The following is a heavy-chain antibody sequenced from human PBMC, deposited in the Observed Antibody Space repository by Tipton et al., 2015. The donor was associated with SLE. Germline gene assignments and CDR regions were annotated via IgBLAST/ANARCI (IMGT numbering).Heavy chain of an antibody. D-gene: IGHD4-23*01. CDR2: ISSSDNSI. J-gene: IGHJ6*02. CDR1: GFTFSNYY. CDR3: AKAHLPNSYFDVMDL. V-gene: IGHV3-11*01. Sequence: SLRLSCAASGFTFSNYYMSWIRQAPGKGLEWVSYISSSDNSIYYADSVKGRFTISRDDDKTSLFLQMNSLRSEDSGVYYCAKAHLPNSYFDVMDLWGQGTPVTVSS.